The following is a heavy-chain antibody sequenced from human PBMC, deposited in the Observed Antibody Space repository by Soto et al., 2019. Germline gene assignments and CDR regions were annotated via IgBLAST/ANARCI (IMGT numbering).Heavy chain of an antibody. V-gene: IGHV4-61*01. J-gene: IGHJ4*02. D-gene: IGHD3-10*01. CDR1: CASLRSGSYY. CDR2: ISHSGRT. CDR3: SYGSSFDY. Sequence: PSETLSLTCTFSCASLRSGSYYWSWIRQPPGKGLEWIGYISHSGRTNYDPSLKSRLTMSVDTSQNQFSLQLNSVTAADTAVYYCSYGSSFDYWGQGTLVTVSS.